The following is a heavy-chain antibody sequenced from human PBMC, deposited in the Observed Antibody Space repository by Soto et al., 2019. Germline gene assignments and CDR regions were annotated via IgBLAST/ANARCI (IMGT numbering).Heavy chain of an antibody. CDR3: AREAYYYYGMDV. CDR2: IYYSGST. J-gene: IGHJ6*02. CDR1: GGSISSYY. Sequence: SETLSLTCTVSGGSISSYYWSWIRQPPGKGLEWIGYIYYSGSTNYNPSLKSRVTISVDTSKNQFSLKLSSVTAADTAVYYCAREAYYYYGMDVWGQGTTVTVSS. V-gene: IGHV4-59*01.